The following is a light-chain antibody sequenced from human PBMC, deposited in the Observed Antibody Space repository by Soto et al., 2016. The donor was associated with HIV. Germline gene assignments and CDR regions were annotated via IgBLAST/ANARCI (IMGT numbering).Light chain of an antibody. CDR2: KAS. J-gene: IGKJ1*01. CDR1: QDITTW. Sequence: DIQMTQSPSTLSASVGDRVTITCRASQDITTWLAWYQQKPGKPPNLLIYKASNLQNGVPSRFSGSGSGTEFTLSINSLQPDDFATYYCLQHNIYPWTFGQGTKVEIK. CDR3: LQHNIYPWT. V-gene: IGKV1-5*03.